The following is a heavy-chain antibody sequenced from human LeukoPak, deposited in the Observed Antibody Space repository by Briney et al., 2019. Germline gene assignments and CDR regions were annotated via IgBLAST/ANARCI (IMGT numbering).Heavy chain of an antibody. CDR3: AIDTGPNLAY. CDR1: GYTFTSYA. J-gene: IGHJ4*02. V-gene: IGHV1-3*01. CDR2: INAGNGNT. D-gene: IGHD1-14*01. Sequence: ASVKVSCKASGYTFTSYAMHWVRQAPGQRLEWMGGINAGNGNTKNSQKFQGRVTITRDTPASTAYMELSSLRSADTAVYYCAIDTGPNLAYWGQGTLVTVSS.